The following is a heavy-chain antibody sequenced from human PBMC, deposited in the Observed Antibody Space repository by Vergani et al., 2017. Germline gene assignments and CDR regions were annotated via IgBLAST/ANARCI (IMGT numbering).Heavy chain of an antibody. Sequence: QLQLQESGPGLVKPSETLSLTCTVSGGSISSYYWSWIRQPPGKGLEWIGYIYYSGSTNYNPSLKSGVTISVDTSKNQFSLKLSSVTAADTAVYYYARLGYSSSSGWFDPWGQGTLVTVSS. CDR1: GGSISSYY. D-gene: IGHD6-6*01. CDR3: ARLGYSSSSGWFDP. V-gene: IGHV4-59*01. J-gene: IGHJ5*02. CDR2: IYYSGST.